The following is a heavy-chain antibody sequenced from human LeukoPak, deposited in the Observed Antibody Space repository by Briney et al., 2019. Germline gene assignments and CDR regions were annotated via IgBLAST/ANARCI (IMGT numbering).Heavy chain of an antibody. CDR3: ARTAPYYYDSSGYYPWTYWYFDL. V-gene: IGHV3-13*01. CDR2: IGTAGDT. D-gene: IGHD3-22*01. Sequence: GGSLRLSCAASGFTFSSYDMHWVRQATGKGLEWVSAIGTAGDTYYPGSVKGRFTISRENAKNSLYLQMNSLRAGDTAVYYCARTAPYYYDSSGYYPWTYWYFDLWGRGTLVTVSS. CDR1: GFTFSSYD. J-gene: IGHJ2*01.